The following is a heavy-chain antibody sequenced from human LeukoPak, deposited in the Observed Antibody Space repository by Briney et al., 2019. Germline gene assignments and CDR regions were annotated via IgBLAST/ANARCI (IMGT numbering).Heavy chain of an antibody. Sequence: SETLSLTCTVSGGSISSSSYYWGWIRQPPGKGLEWIGSIYYSGSTYYNPSLKSRVTISVDTSMNQFSLKLSSVTAADTAVYYCAREGGRRDYYDSSGMDYWGQGTLVTVSS. V-gene: IGHV4-39*07. CDR1: GGSISSSSYY. CDR2: IYYSGST. J-gene: IGHJ4*02. CDR3: AREGGRRDYYDSSGMDY. D-gene: IGHD3-22*01.